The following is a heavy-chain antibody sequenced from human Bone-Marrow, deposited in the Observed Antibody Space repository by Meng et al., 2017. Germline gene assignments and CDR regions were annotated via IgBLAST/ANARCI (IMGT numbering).Heavy chain of an antibody. CDR2: ISNASSYI. CDR1: GFTFGSYT. J-gene: IGHJ3*01. V-gene: IGHV3-21*01. CDR3: ARDPFGEIFGQIEGDDFAF. D-gene: IGHD3/OR15-3a*01. Sequence: GGSLRLSCAASGFTFGSYTMNWVRQAPGKGLEWVASISNASSYIYYAESVKGRFTISRDNIKESLYLQMNRLRAEDTAVYYCARDPFGEIFGQIEGDDFAFWGQGTMVTVSS.